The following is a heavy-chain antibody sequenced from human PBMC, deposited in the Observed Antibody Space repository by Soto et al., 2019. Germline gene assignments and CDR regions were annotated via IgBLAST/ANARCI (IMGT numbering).Heavy chain of an antibody. CDR1: GEPITSSYW. J-gene: IGHJ4*02. CDR2: IYHSGST. D-gene: IGHD3-9*01. V-gene: IGHV4-4*02. CDR3: ARIYDILTGYLDY. Sequence: SETLSLTCTVSGEPITSSYWWSWVRQPPGKGLEWIGEIYHSGSTNYNPSLKSRVTISVDKSKNQFSLKLSSVTAADTAVYYCARIYDILTGYLDYWGQGTLVTVSS.